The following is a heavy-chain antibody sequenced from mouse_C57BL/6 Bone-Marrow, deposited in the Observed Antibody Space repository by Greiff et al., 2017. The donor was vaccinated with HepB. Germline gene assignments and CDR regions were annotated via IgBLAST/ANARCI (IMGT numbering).Heavy chain of an antibody. D-gene: IGHD1-1*01. V-gene: IGHV5-9*01. Sequence: EVKVEESGGGLVKPGGSLKLSCAASGFTFSSYTMSWVRQTPEKRLEWVATISGGGGNTYYPDSVKGRFTISRDNAKNTLYLQMSSLRSEDTALYYCARITTVVATRYFDVWGTGTTVTVSS. CDR1: GFTFSSYT. CDR3: ARITTVVATRYFDV. CDR2: ISGGGGNT. J-gene: IGHJ1*03.